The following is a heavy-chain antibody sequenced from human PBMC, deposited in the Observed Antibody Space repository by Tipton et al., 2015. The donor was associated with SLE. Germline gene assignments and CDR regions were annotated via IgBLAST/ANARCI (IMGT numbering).Heavy chain of an antibody. V-gene: IGHV1-8*03. CDR2: MNPNGGNS. J-gene: IGHJ6*02. Sequence: QVQLVQSGAEVKKPGASVKVSCKASGYTFTSFDINWVRQATGQGLEWLGWMNPNGGNSGYAQKFQGRVTITRNTSISTAYMELSSLSSEDSAVYYCARRCGGDCLYGMDVWGQGTTVTVSS. CDR1: GYTFTSFD. D-gene: IGHD2-21*02. CDR3: ARRCGGDCLYGMDV.